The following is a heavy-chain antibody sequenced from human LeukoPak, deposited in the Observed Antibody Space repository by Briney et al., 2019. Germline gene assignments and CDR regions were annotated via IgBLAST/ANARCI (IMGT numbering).Heavy chain of an antibody. J-gene: IGHJ6*02. D-gene: IGHD6-6*01. Sequence: GGSLRLSCAASGFTFSSYWMTWVRQAPGKGLEWVANIKQDGSEKYYVDSVKGRFTISRDNAKNSLYLQMNSLRAEDTAVYYCAREKVPGSSLNYYGMDVWGQGTTVTVSS. CDR3: AREKVPGSSLNYYGMDV. V-gene: IGHV3-7*01. CDR2: IKQDGSEK. CDR1: GFTFSSYW.